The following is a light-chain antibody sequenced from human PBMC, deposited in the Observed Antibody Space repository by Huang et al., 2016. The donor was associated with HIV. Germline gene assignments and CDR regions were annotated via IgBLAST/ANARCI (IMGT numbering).Light chain of an antibody. CDR3: QQYHNWPYT. J-gene: IGKJ2*01. V-gene: IGKV3-15*01. Sequence: EIIMTQSPATLSLSPGEGASLSCRANQSVATNLAWYLHRPGQGPRILIFGASTRASGLPGRFSGSGSGTQFPLTVSGLQSEDFAVYYCQQYHNWPYTFGHGTKLEI. CDR1: QSVATN. CDR2: GAS.